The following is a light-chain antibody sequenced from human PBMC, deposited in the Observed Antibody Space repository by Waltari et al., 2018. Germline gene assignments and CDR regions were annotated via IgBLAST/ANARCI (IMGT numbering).Light chain of an antibody. J-gene: IGKJ5*01. V-gene: IGKV3-11*01. CDR1: QSVSSY. Sequence: EIVLTQSPATLSLSPGERATLSCRASQSVSSYLAWYQQKPGQAPRLLIYDASNRATGIPARFSGSGSGTDFTLTISSLEPGDFAVYYCQQHSYLITFGQGTRLEIK. CDR2: DAS. CDR3: QQHSYLIT.